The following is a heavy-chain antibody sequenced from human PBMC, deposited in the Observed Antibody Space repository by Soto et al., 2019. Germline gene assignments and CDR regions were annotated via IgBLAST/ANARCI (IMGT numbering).Heavy chain of an antibody. CDR2: IYYTGNT. Sequence: QVQLQESGPGVVKPSDTLSVTCTVSGGSVSSRSHFWSWIQQPPGGGLQWIGYIYYTGNTNYSPSLTSRATLSVDTSRNQFSLRLTSVTAADTAIYYCARYDAESGSNKLDPWGQGTLVTVSS. CDR1: GGSVSSRSHF. D-gene: IGHD5-12*01. CDR3: ARYDAESGSNKLDP. J-gene: IGHJ5*02. V-gene: IGHV4-61*01.